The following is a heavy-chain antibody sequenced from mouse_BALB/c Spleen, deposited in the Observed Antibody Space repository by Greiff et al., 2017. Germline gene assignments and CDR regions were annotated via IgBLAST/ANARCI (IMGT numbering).Heavy chain of an antibody. Sequence: EVKLVESGGGLVKPGGSLKLSCAASGFAFSSYDMSWVRQTPEKRLEWVAYISSGGGSTYYPDTVKGRFTISRDNAKNTLYLQMSSLKSEDTAMYYCARHAGRYGAMDYWGQGTSVTVSS. D-gene: IGHD2-14*01. V-gene: IGHV5-12-1*01. CDR2: ISSGGGST. CDR1: GFAFSSYD. J-gene: IGHJ4*01. CDR3: ARHAGRYGAMDY.